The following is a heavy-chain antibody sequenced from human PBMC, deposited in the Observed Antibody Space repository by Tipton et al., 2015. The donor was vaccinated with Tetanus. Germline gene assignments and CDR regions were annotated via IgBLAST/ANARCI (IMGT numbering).Heavy chain of an antibody. CDR3: AREQGRGARGWNYFGY. Sequence: TLSLTCTVSGGSISSGGYYWSWIRQHPGKGLEWIGGISYSGSTYYNPSLKSRVTISVDTSKNQFSLKLNSVTAADTAVYYCAREQGRGARGWNYFGYWGPGTLVPVSS. J-gene: IGHJ4*02. CDR1: GGSISSGGYY. CDR2: ISYSGST. D-gene: IGHD1-26*01. V-gene: IGHV4-31*03.